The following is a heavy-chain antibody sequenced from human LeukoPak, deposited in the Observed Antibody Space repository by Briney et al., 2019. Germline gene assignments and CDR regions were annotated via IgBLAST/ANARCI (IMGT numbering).Heavy chain of an antibody. V-gene: IGHV4-31*11. CDR3: ARALDHCGGGCPEVANWFDP. CDR1: GGSISSRGSS. CDR2: ISYSGST. J-gene: IGHJ5*02. D-gene: IGHD2-21*02. Sequence: SETLSLTCAVSGGSISSRGSSWSWIRQHPGKGLEWIGYISYSGSTYYNPSLKSRITILVDRSKNEFSLKLSAVTAADTAVYYCARALDHCGGGCPEVANWFDPWGQGTLVTVSS.